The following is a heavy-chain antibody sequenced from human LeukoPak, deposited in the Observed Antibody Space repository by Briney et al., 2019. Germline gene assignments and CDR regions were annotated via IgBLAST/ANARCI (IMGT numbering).Heavy chain of an antibody. Sequence: GGSLRLSCAASGFSFSNYAMSWVRQAPGKGLKWVSAISGSGGTTNYADSVKGRFTISRDNSKNTLYLQMDSLRAEDTAVYYCAKVGSSMSFYYYYGLDVWGQGTTVTVSS. D-gene: IGHD6-13*01. CDR2: ISGSGGTT. CDR1: GFSFSNYA. V-gene: IGHV3-23*01. J-gene: IGHJ6*02. CDR3: AKVGSSMSFYYYYGLDV.